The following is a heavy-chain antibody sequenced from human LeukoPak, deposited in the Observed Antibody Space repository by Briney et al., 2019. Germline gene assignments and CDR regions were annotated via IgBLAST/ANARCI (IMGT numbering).Heavy chain of an antibody. Sequence: PSETLSLTCTVSGGSISSYYWSWIRQPPGKGLEWIGYIYYSGSTSYNPSLKSRVTISVDTSKNQFSLKLSSVTAADTAVYYCARPKGYWYFDLWGRGTLVTVSS. CDR3: ARPKGYWYFDL. CDR1: GGSISSYY. V-gene: IGHV4-59*08. J-gene: IGHJ2*01. CDR2: IYYSGST.